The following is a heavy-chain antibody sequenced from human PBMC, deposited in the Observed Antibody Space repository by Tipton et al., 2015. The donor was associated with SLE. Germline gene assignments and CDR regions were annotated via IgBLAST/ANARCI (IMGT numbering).Heavy chain of an antibody. CDR1: GISISDTNYY. CDR2: IYYSGTT. D-gene: IGHD6-13*01. Sequence: TLSLTCSVSGISISDTNYYWGWIRQPPGKGLEWIGTIYYSGTTFYNPSLKSRVTISVDTSTNQFSLRLSSVTAADTAVYFCARAPGSWPYYYHYMDIWGKGTTVTVSS. V-gene: IGHV4-39*07. CDR3: ARAPGSWPYYYHYMDI. J-gene: IGHJ6*03.